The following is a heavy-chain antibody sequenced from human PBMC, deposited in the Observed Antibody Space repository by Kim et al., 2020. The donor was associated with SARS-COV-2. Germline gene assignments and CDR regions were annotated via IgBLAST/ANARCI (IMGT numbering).Heavy chain of an antibody. D-gene: IGHD4-4*01. Sequence: SETLSLTCTVSGGSISSYYWSWIRQPPGKGLEWIGYIYYSGSADYNPSLKSRVTISVNTSKNQFPLRLSSVTAADKAVYYRARSPRYYSTARDWGQGTLVTVCS. V-gene: IGHV4-59*01. CDR2: IYYSGSA. CDR1: GGSISSYY. J-gene: IGHJ4*02. CDR3: ARSPRYYSTARD.